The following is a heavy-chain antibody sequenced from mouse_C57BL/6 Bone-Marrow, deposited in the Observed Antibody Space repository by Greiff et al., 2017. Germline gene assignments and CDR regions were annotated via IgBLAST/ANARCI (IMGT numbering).Heavy chain of an antibody. CDR2: IYPGGGYT. J-gene: IGHJ4*01. V-gene: IGHV1-63*01. CDR3: ARSQATLLMDY. Sequence: VQLQQSGAELVRPGTSVKMSCKASGYTFTNYWIGWAKQRPGHGLEWIGDIYPGGGYTNYNVKFKGKATLTADKSSSTAYMQFSSLTSEDSAIYYCARSQATLLMDYWGQGTSVTVSS. CDR1: GYTFTNYW. D-gene: IGHD3-2*02.